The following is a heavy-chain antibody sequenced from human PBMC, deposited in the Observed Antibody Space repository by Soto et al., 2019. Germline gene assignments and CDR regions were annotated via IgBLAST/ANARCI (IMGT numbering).Heavy chain of an antibody. J-gene: IGHJ4*02. Sequence: ASVKVSCKASGYTFTSYAMHWVRQAPGQRLEWMGWINAGNGNTKYSQKFQGRVTITRDTSASTAYMELSSLRSEDTAVYYCARDRSYRWGLGAAAYWGQGTLVTVSS. D-gene: IGHD3-16*01. CDR2: INAGNGNT. CDR1: GYTFTSYA. V-gene: IGHV1-3*01. CDR3: ARDRSYRWGLGAAAY.